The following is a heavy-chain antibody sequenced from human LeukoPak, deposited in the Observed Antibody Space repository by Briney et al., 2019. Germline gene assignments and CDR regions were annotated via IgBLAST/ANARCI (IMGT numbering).Heavy chain of an antibody. CDR1: GVSISDYH. D-gene: IGHD1-26*01. CDR2: FSYSGST. V-gene: IGHV4-59*01. Sequence: SETLSLTCSVSGVSISDYHWIWIRQPPAKGLEWMGYFSYSGSTRYNPSLKSRVTMSVDTSKNQFSLRLTSVAAADTAVYYCARMYSGTSYYFDFWGQGTLVTVSS. J-gene: IGHJ4*02. CDR3: ARMYSGTSYYFDF.